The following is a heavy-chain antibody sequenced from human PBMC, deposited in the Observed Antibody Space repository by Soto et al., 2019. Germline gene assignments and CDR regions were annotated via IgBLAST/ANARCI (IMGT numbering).Heavy chain of an antibody. J-gene: IGHJ5*02. CDR2: IIPIFGTA. CDR1: GGTFSSYA. Sequence: SVKVSCKASGGTFSSYAISWVRQAPGQGLEWMGGIIPIFGTANYAQKFQGRVTITADASTSTAYMELSSLRSEDTAVYYCARDQTWDDLVGSFDRGGQGILVTVSS. D-gene: IGHD1-1*01. CDR3: ARDQTWDDLVGSFDR. V-gene: IGHV1-69*13.